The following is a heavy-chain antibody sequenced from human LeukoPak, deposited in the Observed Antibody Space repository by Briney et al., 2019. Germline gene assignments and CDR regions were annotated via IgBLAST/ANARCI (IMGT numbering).Heavy chain of an antibody. J-gene: IGHJ5*02. CDR3: AKDWELGS. D-gene: IGHD1-26*01. Sequence: PSETLSLTCAVSGYSISRGYLWGWTRQPPGKGLEWIGNIFHSGSTYYNPSLKSRVTISVDTSKNQFSLKLTSVTAADTAFYYCAKDWELGSWGQGTLVTVSS. V-gene: IGHV4-38-2*02. CDR2: IFHSGST. CDR1: GYSISRGYL.